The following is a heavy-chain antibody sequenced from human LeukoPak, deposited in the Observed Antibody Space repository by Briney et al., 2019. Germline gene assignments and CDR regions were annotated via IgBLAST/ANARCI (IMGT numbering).Heavy chain of an antibody. V-gene: IGHV4-31*03. CDR3: ARAGINASSGYYSFDY. CDR1: GGSISSGGYY. Sequence: SQNLSLTCTVSGGSISSGGYYWSWIRQHPGTGLEWIGYIYYSGSTYYNPSLKSRVTISVDTSKNQFSLKLSSVTAADTAVYYCARAGINASSGYYSFDYWGQGTLVTVSS. CDR2: IYYSGST. J-gene: IGHJ4*02. D-gene: IGHD3-22*01.